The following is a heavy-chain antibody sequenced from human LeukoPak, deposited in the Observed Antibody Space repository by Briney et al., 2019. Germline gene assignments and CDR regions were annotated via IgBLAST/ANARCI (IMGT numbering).Heavy chain of an antibody. Sequence: PSETLSLTCAVSGGSISSGGYSWSWIRQPPGKGLEWIGYIYHGGSTYYNPSLESRVTISLDTSKNHFSLNLTSVTAADTAMYYCARVAERTWLPYDAAFDIWGLGTMVTVSS. J-gene: IGHJ3*02. CDR1: GGSISSGGYS. CDR2: IYHGGST. CDR3: ARVAERTWLPYDAAFDI. D-gene: IGHD3-9*01. V-gene: IGHV4-30-2*01.